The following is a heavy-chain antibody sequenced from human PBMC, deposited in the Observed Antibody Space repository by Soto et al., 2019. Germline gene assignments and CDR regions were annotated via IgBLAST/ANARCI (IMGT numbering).Heavy chain of an antibody. CDR1: GFIFSSYG. CDR2: ISSSSSTI. V-gene: IGHV3-48*02. J-gene: IGHJ6*02. CDR3: ASSSSRGHFYGMDV. D-gene: IGHD6-6*01. Sequence: GGSLRLSCAASGFIFSSYGMNWVRQAPGKGLEWVSYISSSSSTIYYADSVKGRFTISRDNAKNSLYLQMNSLRDEDTAVYFCASSSSRGHFYGMDVWGQGTTVTVSS.